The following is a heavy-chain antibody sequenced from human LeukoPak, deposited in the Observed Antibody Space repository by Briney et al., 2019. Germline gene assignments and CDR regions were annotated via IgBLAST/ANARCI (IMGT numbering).Heavy chain of an antibody. Sequence: SETLSLTCTVSGGSISSGGYYWSWIRQHPGKGLEWIGYIYYSGSTYYNPSLKSRVTISVDTSKNQFSLKLSSVTAADTAVYYCERGDYYDSPNYWGQGTLVTVSS. CDR2: IYYSGST. CDR3: ERGDYYDSPNY. CDR1: GGSISSGGYY. J-gene: IGHJ4*02. V-gene: IGHV4-31*03. D-gene: IGHD3-22*01.